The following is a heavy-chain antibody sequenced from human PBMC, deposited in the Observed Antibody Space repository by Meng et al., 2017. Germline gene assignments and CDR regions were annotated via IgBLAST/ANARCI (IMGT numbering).Heavy chain of an antibody. V-gene: IGHV4-4*02. J-gene: IGHJ1*01. CDR1: GGSFSSGNW. CDR2: IFHTGNT. D-gene: IGHD2-15*01. Sequence: QMQLQESGPGLVKPSGTRSLTCAVSGGSFSSGNWWGWVRQPPGKGLEWIGEIFHTGNTNYNPSLQSRVSLSIDKSKSQFSLKMISVTAADTAIYYCVNYCSGGKCSPNEKTQHWGQGTLVTVSS. CDR3: VNYCSGGKCSPNEKTQH.